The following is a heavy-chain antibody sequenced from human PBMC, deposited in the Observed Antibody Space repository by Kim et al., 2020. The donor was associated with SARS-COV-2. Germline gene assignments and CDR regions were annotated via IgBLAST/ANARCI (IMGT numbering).Heavy chain of an antibody. Sequence: SETLSLTCTVSGGSISSGDYYWSWIRQPPGKGLESIGYIYYTGSSHYNPSLNSRVTISIDTSKNQFSLKLSSVTAADTAVYYCARGPPIGGGDCYSHWGQGTLVTVSS. D-gene: IGHD2-21*02. CDR3: ARGPPIGGGDCYSH. CDR2: IYYTGSS. CDR1: GGSISSGDYY. V-gene: IGHV4-30-4*08. J-gene: IGHJ4*02.